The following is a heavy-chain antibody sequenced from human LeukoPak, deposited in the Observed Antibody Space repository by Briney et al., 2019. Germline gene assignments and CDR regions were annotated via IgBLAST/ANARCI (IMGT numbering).Heavy chain of an antibody. CDR1: GFTFSDYW. CDR3: ARDRSISAAGDTY. V-gene: IGHV3-74*01. J-gene: IGHJ4*02. Sequence: GSLTLSCAASGFTFSDYWMHWVRQAPGKGLVWVSRVDRDGSSTSYADSVKGRFTVSRDNAKNTLSLQMNSLRAEDTAVYYCARDRSISAAGDTYWGQRTVVSVSS. CDR2: VDRDGSST. D-gene: IGHD6-13*01.